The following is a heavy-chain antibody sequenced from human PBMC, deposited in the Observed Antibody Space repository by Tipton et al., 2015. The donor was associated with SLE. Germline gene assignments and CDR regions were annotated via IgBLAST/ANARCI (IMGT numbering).Heavy chain of an antibody. CDR1: GGSISSGSYY. CDR2: IYTSGST. V-gene: IGHV4-61*02. CDR3: ARHDNYYDTTGYPAGGMDV. Sequence: TLSLTCTVSGGSISSGSYYWSWIRQPAGKGLEWIERIYTSGSTNYNPSLKSRVTISVDTSKNQFSLKLSSVTAADTAVYYCARHDNYYDTTGYPAGGMDVWGQGTTVTVSS. D-gene: IGHD3-22*01. J-gene: IGHJ6*02.